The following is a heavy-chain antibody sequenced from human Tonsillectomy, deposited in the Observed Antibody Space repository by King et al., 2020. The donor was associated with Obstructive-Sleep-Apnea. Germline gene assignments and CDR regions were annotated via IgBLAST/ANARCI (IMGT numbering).Heavy chain of an antibody. CDR1: GDSITNYY. CDR2: MYYSGNT. V-gene: IGHV4-59*08. Sequence: QLQESGPGLVKPSETLSLTCTVSGDSITNYYWSWIRQPPGKGLEWIGYMYYSGNTNYNPSLKSRVTMSVDTSKIQFSLGLSSVTATDTAVYYCARHRGVEDLGGYGDYFDYWGQGALVTVSS. CDR3: ARHRGVEDLGGYGDYFDY. D-gene: IGHD5-12*01. J-gene: IGHJ4*02.